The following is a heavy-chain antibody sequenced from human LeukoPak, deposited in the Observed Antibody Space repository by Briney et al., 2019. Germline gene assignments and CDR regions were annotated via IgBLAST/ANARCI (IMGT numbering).Heavy chain of an antibody. CDR2: IYYSGST. CDR3: ARQSGSLAWFDP. D-gene: IGHD1-26*01. Sequence: PSETLSLTCTVSGASVSSGSYYWSWIRQPPGKGLEWIGYIYYSGSTNYTPSLKSRVTISVDTSKNQFSLKLSSVTAADTAVYYCARQSGSLAWFDPWGQGTLVTVSS. V-gene: IGHV4-61*01. CDR1: GASVSSGSYY. J-gene: IGHJ5*02.